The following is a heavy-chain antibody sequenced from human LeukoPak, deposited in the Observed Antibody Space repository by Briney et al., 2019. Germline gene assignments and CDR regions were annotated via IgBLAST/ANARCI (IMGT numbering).Heavy chain of an antibody. CDR2: IKQDGSEK. CDR1: RFTFSSYW. D-gene: IGHD4-23*01. CDR3: ARVDYGGNSASY. J-gene: IGHJ4*02. Sequence: GGSLRLSCAASRFTFSSYWMSWVRQAPGKGLEWVANIKQDGSEKYYVDSVKGRFTISRDNAKNSLYLQMNSLRAEDTAVYYCARVDYGGNSASYWGQGTLVTVSS. V-gene: IGHV3-7*01.